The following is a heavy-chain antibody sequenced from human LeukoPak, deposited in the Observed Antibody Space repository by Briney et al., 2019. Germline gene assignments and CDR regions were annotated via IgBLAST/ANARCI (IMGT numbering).Heavy chain of an antibody. CDR3: AREGHNTYYYGSGSDLGGHWFDP. CDR2: INSDGSST. V-gene: IGHV3-74*01. J-gene: IGHJ5*02. D-gene: IGHD3-10*01. Sequence: GGSLRLSCAASGFTFSSYWMHWVRQAPGKGLVWVSCINSDGSSTSYADSVKGRFTTSSDNAKNTLYLQMNSLRAEDTAVYYCAREGHNTYYYGSGSDLGGHWFDPWGQGTLVTVSS. CDR1: GFTFSSYW.